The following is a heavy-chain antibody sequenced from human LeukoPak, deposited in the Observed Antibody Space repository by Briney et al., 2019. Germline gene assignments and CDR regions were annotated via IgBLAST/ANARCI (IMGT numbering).Heavy chain of an antibody. Sequence: PGESLKISCKGSGYKFNAYWIAGVRQMPGKGLEWMGIIYPDDSDTRYSPSFQGQVTISADKSVSIAYLQWSSLKASDTAMYYCARPNITSYYDSRGYDAFDVWGKGTMVIVSS. CDR1: GYKFNAYW. D-gene: IGHD3-22*01. J-gene: IGHJ3*01. CDR3: ARPNITSYYDSRGYDAFDV. V-gene: IGHV5-51*01. CDR2: IYPDDSDT.